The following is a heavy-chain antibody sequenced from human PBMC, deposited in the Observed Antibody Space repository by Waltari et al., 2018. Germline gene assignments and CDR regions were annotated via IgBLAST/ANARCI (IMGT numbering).Heavy chain of an antibody. V-gene: IGHV1-24*01. Sequence: QVQLVQSGAEVNKPGASVKVPCKVSGYTLTDLSLAWVRPAPGKGGEWMGGFDPEDGETIYAQKFQGRVTRTEDTATDTAYMGLSSLRAEDTAVYYCAKDGGQQWLVHYDFDYWGQGTLVTVSS. CDR3: AKDGGQQWLVHYDFDY. CDR2: FDPEDGET. D-gene: IGHD6-19*01. J-gene: IGHJ4*02. CDR1: GYTLTDLS.